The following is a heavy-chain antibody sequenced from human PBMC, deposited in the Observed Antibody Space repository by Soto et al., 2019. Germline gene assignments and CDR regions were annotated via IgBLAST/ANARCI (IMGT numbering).Heavy chain of an antibody. D-gene: IGHD3-22*01. CDR1: GGTFSSYA. J-gene: IGHJ4*02. CDR3: ARDSPAYYYDSSGYYYFDY. CDR2: IIPIFGTA. Sequence: ALVKVSCKASGGTFSSYAISWVRQAPGQGLEWMGGIIPIFGTANYAQKFQGRVTITADESTSTAYMELSSLRSEDTAVYYCARDSPAYYYDSSGYYYFDYWGQGTLVTVSS. V-gene: IGHV1-69*13.